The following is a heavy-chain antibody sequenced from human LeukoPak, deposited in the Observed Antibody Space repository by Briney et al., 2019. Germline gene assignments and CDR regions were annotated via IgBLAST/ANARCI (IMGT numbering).Heavy chain of an antibody. Sequence: ASVKVSCKASGYTFTSYDIHWVRQATGQGLEWMGWMNPNSGNTGYAQKFQGRVTITRNTSISTAYMELSSLRSEDTAVYYCAREGYYDSSGYYNDAFDIWGQGTMVTVSS. CDR3: AREGYYDSSGYYNDAFDI. V-gene: IGHV1-8*03. CDR1: GYTFTSYD. J-gene: IGHJ3*02. CDR2: MNPNSGNT. D-gene: IGHD3-22*01.